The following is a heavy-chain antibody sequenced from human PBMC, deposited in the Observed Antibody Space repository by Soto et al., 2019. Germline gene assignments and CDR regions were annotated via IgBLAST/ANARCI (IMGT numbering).Heavy chain of an antibody. D-gene: IGHD1-26*01. J-gene: IGHJ4*02. Sequence: SLRLSCAASGFTFSSYAMHGFRQAPGKGLEWVAVISYDGSNKYYADSVKGRFTISRDNSKNTLYLQMNSLRAEDTAVYYCARSGDGYFDYWGQGTLVTVSS. CDR2: ISYDGSNK. CDR1: GFTFSSYA. CDR3: ARSGDGYFDY. V-gene: IGHV3-30-3*01.